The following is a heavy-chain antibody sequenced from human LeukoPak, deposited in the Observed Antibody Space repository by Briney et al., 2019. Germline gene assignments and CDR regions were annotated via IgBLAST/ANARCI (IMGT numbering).Heavy chain of an antibody. Sequence: PSETLSLTXTVSGGSVSNYYWTWIGQPPGKGLEWIGYISFSGTTNYNPSLKSRAAISLDTSNNQFSLKLTSVTAADTAVYYCARILPTNRAYWGNFYYYMDVWGKGTTVTVSS. CDR2: ISFSGTT. V-gene: IGHV4-59*02. D-gene: IGHD3-16*01. CDR3: ARILPTNRAYWGNFYYYMDV. CDR1: GGSVSNYY. J-gene: IGHJ6*03.